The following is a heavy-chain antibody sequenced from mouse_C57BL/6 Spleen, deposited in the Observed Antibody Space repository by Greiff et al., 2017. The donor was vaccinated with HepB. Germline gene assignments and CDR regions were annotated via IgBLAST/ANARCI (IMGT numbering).Heavy chain of an antibody. CDR3: ARSGEHYYGLDY. CDR2: IYPGSGST. J-gene: IGHJ2*01. CDR1: GYTFTSYW. D-gene: IGHD1-1*01. Sequence: QVQLQQPGAELVKPGASVKMSCKASGYTFTSYWITWVKQRPGQGLEWIGDIYPGSGSTNYNEKFKSKATLTVDTSSSTAYMQLSSLTSEDSAVYYCARSGEHYYGLDYWGQGTTLTVSS. V-gene: IGHV1-55*01.